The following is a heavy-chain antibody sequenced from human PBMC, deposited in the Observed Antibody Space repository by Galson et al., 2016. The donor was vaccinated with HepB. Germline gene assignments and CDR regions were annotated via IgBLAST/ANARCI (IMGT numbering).Heavy chain of an antibody. CDR1: GGPISSYY. CDR3: ARDYSSGWSTFYYYMDV. V-gene: IGHV4-59*01. CDR2: ISYRGST. D-gene: IGHD6-19*01. J-gene: IGHJ6*03. Sequence: ETLSLTCTVSGGPISSYYWTWIRQPPGKGLEWIGCISYRGSTNYNPSLMSRVTISLDTSKNQFSLRLSSVTAADTAVYYCARDYSSGWSTFYYYMDVWGKGTTVTVSS.